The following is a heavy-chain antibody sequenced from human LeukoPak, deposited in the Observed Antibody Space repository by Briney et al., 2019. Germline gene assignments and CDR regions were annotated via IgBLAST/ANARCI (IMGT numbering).Heavy chain of an antibody. CDR1: RLPFSPYG. J-gene: IGHJ4*02. CDR3: AKGGGHLIVRFDH. D-gene: IGHD2-8*01. V-gene: IGHV3-33*06. Sequence: PGGSLTLSCSVSRLPFSPYGMHWVRQAPGKGLEWVAVIWYDGSDKYYVDSEKGLFTISRDNAKNTLYLQMNSRRVEDTAVYYCAKGGGHLIVRFDHWGRGPLDRVSS. CDR2: IWYDGSDK.